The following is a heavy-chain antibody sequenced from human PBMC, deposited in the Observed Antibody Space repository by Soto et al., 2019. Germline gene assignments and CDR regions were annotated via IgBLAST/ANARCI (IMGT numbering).Heavy chain of an antibody. CDR3: ARGSQLEREALDI. D-gene: IGHD1-1*01. CDR1: GVSINSGGYY. J-gene: IGHJ3*02. V-gene: IGHV4-31*03. Sequence: QVQLQESGPGLVKPSQTLSLTCSVSGVSINSGGYYWSWIRHHPGKGLEWIGYIYYTGHTFYNASLKSRVAMSLDTSKNQFFLKLSSVTAADTAVYYCARGSQLEREALDIWGQGTMVTVSS. CDR2: IYYTGHT.